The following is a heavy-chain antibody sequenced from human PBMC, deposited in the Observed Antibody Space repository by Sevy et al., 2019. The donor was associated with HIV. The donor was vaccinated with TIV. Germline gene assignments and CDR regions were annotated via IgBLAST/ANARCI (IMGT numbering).Heavy chain of an antibody. CDR2: IYSGGNT. CDR1: GFTVSSNY. CDR3: ARVGFDSSGYYNRGGYFDY. Sequence: GGSLRLSCAASGFTVSSNYMSWVRQAPGKGLEWVSVIYSGGNTYYTDSVKGRFTISSDNSKNTLYLQMNSLRAEETAVYYCARVGFDSSGYYNRGGYFDYWGQGTLVTVSS. V-gene: IGHV3-53*01. J-gene: IGHJ4*02. D-gene: IGHD3-22*01.